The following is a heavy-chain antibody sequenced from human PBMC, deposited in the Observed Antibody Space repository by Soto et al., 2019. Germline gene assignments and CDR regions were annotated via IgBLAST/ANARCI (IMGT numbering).Heavy chain of an antibody. V-gene: IGHV4-31*03. CDR2: IYYSGST. CDR3: AITRYDKAPRWRNQPNYYYYYGMDV. Sequence: QVQLQESGPGLVKPSQTLSLTCTVSGGSISSGGYYWSWIRQHPGKGLEWIGYIYYSGSTYYNPSIKSRVTISVDTSKNQFSLKLSSVTAADTAVYYCAITRYDKAPRWRNQPNYYYYYGMDVWGQGTTVTVSS. D-gene: IGHD3-3*01. CDR1: GGSISSGGYY. J-gene: IGHJ6*02.